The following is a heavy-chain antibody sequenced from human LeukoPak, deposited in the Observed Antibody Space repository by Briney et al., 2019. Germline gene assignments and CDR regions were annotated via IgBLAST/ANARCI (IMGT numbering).Heavy chain of an antibody. J-gene: IGHJ4*02. CDR1: GFTFSSYA. V-gene: IGHV3-30-3*01. Sequence: GRSLRLSCAASGFTFSSYAMHWVRQAPGKGLEWVAVISYDGSNKYYADSVKGRFTISRDNSKNTLYLQMNSLRAEDTAVYYCARGNVFWSGYPLPYWGQGTLVTVSS. CDR2: ISYDGSNK. CDR3: ARGNVFWSGYPLPY. D-gene: IGHD3-3*01.